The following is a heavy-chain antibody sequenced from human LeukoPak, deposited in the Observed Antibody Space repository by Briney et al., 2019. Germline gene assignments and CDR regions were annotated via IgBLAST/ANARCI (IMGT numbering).Heavy chain of an antibody. Sequence: SVKVSCKASGGTFSSYAISWVRQAPGQGLEWMGGIIPIFGTANYAQKFQGRVTITTDESTSTAHMELSSLRSEDTAVYYCARTSTNWNGGYFDYWGQGTLVTVSS. V-gene: IGHV1-69*05. CDR2: IIPIFGTA. CDR1: GGTFSSYA. J-gene: IGHJ4*02. CDR3: ARTSTNWNGGYFDY. D-gene: IGHD1-20*01.